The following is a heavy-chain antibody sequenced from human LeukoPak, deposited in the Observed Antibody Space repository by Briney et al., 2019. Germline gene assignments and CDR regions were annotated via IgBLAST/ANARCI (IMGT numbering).Heavy chain of an antibody. Sequence: GGSLRLSCAASGFTFSDCYMSWIRQAPGKGLEWVSYISSSGNYANYADSVKGRFTISRDNGKKSLNLQMESLRVEDMAVYYCARVGRTSIGFDYWGQGTVVTVSS. CDR1: GFTFSDCY. CDR2: ISSSGNYA. CDR3: ARVGRTSIGFDY. J-gene: IGHJ4*02. D-gene: IGHD1-7*01. V-gene: IGHV3-11*05.